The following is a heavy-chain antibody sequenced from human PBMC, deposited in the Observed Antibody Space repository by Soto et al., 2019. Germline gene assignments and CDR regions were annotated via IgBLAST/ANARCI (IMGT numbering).Heavy chain of an antibody. D-gene: IGHD1-26*01. V-gene: IGHV3-33*01. CDR2: IWYDGSNK. J-gene: IGHJ4*02. Sequence: LRLSCAASGFTFSSYGMHWVRQAPGKGLEWVAVIWYDGSNKYYADSVKGRFTISRDNSKNTLYLQMNSLRAEDTAVYYCARAREGDYIDYWGQGTLVTVSS. CDR1: GFTFSSYG. CDR3: ARAREGDYIDY.